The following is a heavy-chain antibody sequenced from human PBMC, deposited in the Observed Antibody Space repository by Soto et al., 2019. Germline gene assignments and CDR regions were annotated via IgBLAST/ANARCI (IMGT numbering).Heavy chain of an antibody. CDR2: ISWNSGSI. J-gene: IGHJ6*02. V-gene: IGHV3-9*01. CDR3: AKERGYYYDSSGYYYKYYGMDV. CDR1: GFTFDDYA. D-gene: IGHD3-22*01. Sequence: EVQLVESGGGLVQPGRSLRLSCAASGFTFDDYAMHWVRQAPGKGLEWVSGISWNSGSIGYADSVKGRFTISRDNAKNSLYLQMNSLRAEDTALYYCAKERGYYYDSSGYYYKYYGMDVWGQGTTVTVSS.